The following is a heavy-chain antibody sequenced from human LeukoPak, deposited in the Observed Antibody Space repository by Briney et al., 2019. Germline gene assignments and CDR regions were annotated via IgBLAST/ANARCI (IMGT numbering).Heavy chain of an antibody. CDR1: GFTFSSYG. D-gene: IGHD4-17*01. CDR3: AKDLGYGDYVLPFADY. CDR2: IRYDGSNK. Sequence: GGSLRLSCAASGFTFSSYGMHWVRQAPGKGLEWVAFIRYDGSNKNYGDSVKGRFTISRDNSKNTLYLQMNSLRAEDTAVYYCAKDLGYGDYVLPFADYWGQGTLVTVSS. V-gene: IGHV3-30*02. J-gene: IGHJ4*02.